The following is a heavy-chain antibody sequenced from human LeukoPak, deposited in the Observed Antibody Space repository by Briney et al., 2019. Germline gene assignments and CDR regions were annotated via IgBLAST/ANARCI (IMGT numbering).Heavy chain of an antibody. Sequence: SETLSLTCTVSGGSISSYYWSWIRQPPGKGLEWIGYFYYSGNTYYNPSLKSRVTISVDTSKNQFSLKLNSVTAADTAVYYCARGRMSSSWFRGYYYMDVWGKGTTVTVSS. V-gene: IGHV4-59*08. J-gene: IGHJ6*03. D-gene: IGHD6-13*01. CDR1: GGSISSYY. CDR2: FYYSGNT. CDR3: ARGRMSSSWFRGYYYMDV.